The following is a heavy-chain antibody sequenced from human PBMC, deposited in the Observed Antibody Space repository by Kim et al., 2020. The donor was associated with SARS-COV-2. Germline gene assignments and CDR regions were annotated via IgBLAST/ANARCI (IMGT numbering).Heavy chain of an antibody. CDR2: INHSGST. CDR3: ASERIVRYCSSTSCYPSWSTVTDTHYYYYGMDV. CDR1: GGSFSGYY. D-gene: IGHD2-2*01. J-gene: IGHJ6*02. V-gene: IGHV4-34*01. Sequence: SETLSLTCAVYGGSFSGYYWSWIRQPPGKGLEWIGEINHSGSTNYNPSLKSRVTISVDTSKNQFSLKLSSVTAADTAVYYCASERIVRYCSSTSCYPSWSTVTDTHYYYYGMDVWGQGTTVTVSS.